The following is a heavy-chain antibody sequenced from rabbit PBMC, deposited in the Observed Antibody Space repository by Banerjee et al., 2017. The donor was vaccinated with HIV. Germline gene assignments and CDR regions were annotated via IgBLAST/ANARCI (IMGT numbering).Heavy chain of an antibody. CDR2: IYAGSSGST. J-gene: IGHJ4*01. V-gene: IGHV1S45*01. CDR3: ARSGDWAFKL. D-gene: IGHD4-1*01. CDR1: GFSFSSSYW. Sequence: QEQLVESGGDLVKPEGSLTLTCTASGFSFSSSYWICWVRQAPGKGLEWIACIYAGSSGSTYYASWAKGRFTISKTSSTTVTLQVTSLTAADTATYFCARSGDWAFKLWGQGTLVTVS.